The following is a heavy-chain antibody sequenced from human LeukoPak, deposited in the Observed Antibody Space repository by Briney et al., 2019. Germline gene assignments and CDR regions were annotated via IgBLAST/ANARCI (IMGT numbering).Heavy chain of an antibody. CDR3: ARDRRSLRGTSLEH. CDR1: GFRFRDIA. CDR2: ISHDGSVN. V-gene: IGHV3-30*04. Sequence: GGSLRLSCLASGFRFRDIAMHWVRQAPGRGLEWLAMISHDGSVNYYADSVRGRFTVSRDNSKSTLYLHMDGLRPDDTAVYFCARDRRSLRGTSLEHWGQGTLVTVSA. D-gene: IGHD5-12*01. J-gene: IGHJ5*02.